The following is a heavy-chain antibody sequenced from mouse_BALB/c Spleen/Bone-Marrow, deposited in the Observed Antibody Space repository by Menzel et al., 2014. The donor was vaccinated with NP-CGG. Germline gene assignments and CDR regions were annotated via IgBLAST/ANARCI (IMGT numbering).Heavy chain of an antibody. CDR2: IDPSDSYT. CDR3: ASYYGYDEGFAY. CDR1: GYTFTSYW. J-gene: IGHJ3*01. D-gene: IGHD2-2*01. Sequence: VQLQQSGAELVKPGASVKLSCKASGYTFTSYWMHWVKQRPGQGLEWIGEIDPSDSYTNYNQKFKGKATLTVDKSSSTAYMQLSSLTSEDSAFYYCASYYGYDEGFAYWGQGTLVTVSA. V-gene: IGHV1-69*02.